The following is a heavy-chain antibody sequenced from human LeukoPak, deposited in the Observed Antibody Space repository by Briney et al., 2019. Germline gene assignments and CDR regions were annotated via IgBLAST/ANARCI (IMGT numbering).Heavy chain of an antibody. CDR1: GGSISSGGYS. J-gene: IGHJ5*02. Sequence: SQTLSLTCAVSGGSISSGGYSWSWIRQPPGKGLEWIGYIYHSGSTYYNPSLKSRVTISVDRSKTQFSLKLSSVTAADTAVYYCARGGYCSSTSCYEGWFDPWGQGTLVTVSS. D-gene: IGHD2-2*01. V-gene: IGHV4-30-2*01. CDR3: ARGGYCSSTSCYEGWFDP. CDR2: IYHSGST.